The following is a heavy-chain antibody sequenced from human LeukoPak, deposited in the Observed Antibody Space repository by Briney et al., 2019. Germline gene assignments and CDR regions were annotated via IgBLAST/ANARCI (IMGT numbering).Heavy chain of an antibody. CDR2: ISGSGGST. CDR3: AKDRAWYDSPEYYFDY. CDR1: GFTFSSYA. D-gene: IGHD3-22*01. J-gene: IGHJ4*02. Sequence: PGGSLRLSCAASGFTFSSYAMSWVRQAPGKGLEWVSAISGSGGSTYFADSVKGRFTISRDNSKNTLYLQMNSLRAEDTAVYYCAKDRAWYDSPEYYFDYWGQGTLVTVSS. V-gene: IGHV3-23*01.